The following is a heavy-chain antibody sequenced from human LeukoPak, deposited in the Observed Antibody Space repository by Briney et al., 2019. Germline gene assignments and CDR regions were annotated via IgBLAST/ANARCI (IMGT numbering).Heavy chain of an antibody. CDR3: ARDPGAYGDYVFRYFYYYGMDV. Sequence: GGSLRLSCAASGFTFSSSSMNWVRQAPGKGLEWVSSISSSSSYIYYADSVKGRFTISRDNAKNSLYLQMNSLRAEDTAVYYCARDPGAYGDYVFRYFYYYGMDVWGQGTTVTVSS. V-gene: IGHV3-21*01. CDR1: GFTFSSSS. CDR2: ISSSSSYI. D-gene: IGHD4-17*01. J-gene: IGHJ6*02.